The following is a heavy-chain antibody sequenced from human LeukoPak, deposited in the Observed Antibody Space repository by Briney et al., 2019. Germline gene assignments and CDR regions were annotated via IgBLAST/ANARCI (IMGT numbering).Heavy chain of an antibody. J-gene: IGHJ5*02. CDR3: ARDRQWLRPDWFDP. Sequence: ASVKVSCKASGGTFSSYAISWVRQAPGQGLEWMGRIIPILGIANYAQKFQGRVTITADKSTSTAYMELGSLRSEDTAVYYCARDRQWLRPDWFDPRGQGTLATVSS. V-gene: IGHV1-69*04. CDR1: GGTFSSYA. CDR2: IIPILGIA. D-gene: IGHD5-12*01.